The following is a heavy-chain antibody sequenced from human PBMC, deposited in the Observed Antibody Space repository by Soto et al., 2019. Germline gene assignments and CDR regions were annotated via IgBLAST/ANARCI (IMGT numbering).Heavy chain of an antibody. D-gene: IGHD5-18*01. V-gene: IGHV4-59*01. Sequence: QVQLQESGPGLVKPSETLSLTCTVSGGSIPSYYWSWIRQPPGERLEWIGYIYYSGNTDYNPSLKSRVTISIDTSKNQFSLKLSSVTAADTAVYYCARVLKGTNFYGYFDYWGQGTLVTVSS. CDR2: IYYSGNT. CDR3: ARVLKGTNFYGYFDY. CDR1: GGSIPSYY. J-gene: IGHJ4*02.